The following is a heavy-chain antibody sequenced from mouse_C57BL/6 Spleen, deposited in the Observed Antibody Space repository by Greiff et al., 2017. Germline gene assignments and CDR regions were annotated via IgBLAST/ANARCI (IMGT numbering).Heavy chain of an antibody. CDR1: GFSLSTSNMG. Sequence: QVTLKESGPGILQPSQTLSLTCSFSGFSLSTSNMGIGWIRQPSGKGLEWLAHIWWNDDKYYNPSLKSRLTISKDTSNNPVFLKITSVDTAVTDTYYCAQIDGAMDYWGQGTSVTVSS. CDR2: IWWNDDK. V-gene: IGHV8-5*01. J-gene: IGHJ4*01. CDR3: AQIDGAMDY.